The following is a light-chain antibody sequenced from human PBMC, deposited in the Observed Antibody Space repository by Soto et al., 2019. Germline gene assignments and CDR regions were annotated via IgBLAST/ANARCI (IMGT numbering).Light chain of an antibody. V-gene: IGKV3-11*01. J-gene: IGKJ3*01. Sequence: EIVLTQSPATLSLSPGERATLSCRASQSVGSYLAWYQQIPGQAPRLLIYDASNRATGIPARFSGSGSGTDFTLTISSLEPADFAVYYCQQYNNWPLFGPGTKVDIK. CDR2: DAS. CDR3: QQYNNWPL. CDR1: QSVGSY.